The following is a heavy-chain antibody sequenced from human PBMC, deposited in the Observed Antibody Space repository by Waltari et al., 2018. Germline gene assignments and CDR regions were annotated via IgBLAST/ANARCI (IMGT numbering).Heavy chain of an antibody. CDR2: VNPNSGNT. Sequence: QVQLVQSGAEVKKPGASVKVSCKASGYTFTSYDINWVRQATGQGLEWMGWVNPNSGNTGYAQKFQGRVTMARNTSISTAYMELSSLRSEDTAVYYCAVALAYCGGDCYPPLDYWGQGTLVTVSS. CDR1: GYTFTSYD. J-gene: IGHJ4*02. CDR3: AVALAYCGGDCYPPLDY. V-gene: IGHV1-8*01. D-gene: IGHD2-21*02.